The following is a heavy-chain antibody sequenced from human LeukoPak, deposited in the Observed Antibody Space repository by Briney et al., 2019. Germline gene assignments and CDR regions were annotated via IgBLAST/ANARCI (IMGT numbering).Heavy chain of an antibody. J-gene: IGHJ4*02. D-gene: IGHD1-26*01. CDR2: ISSSSTI. Sequence: GGSLRLSCAASGFTFSSYSMNWVRQAPGKGLEWVSYISSSSTIYYADSVRGRFTISRDNAKNSLYLQMNSLRAEDTAMYYCARDSGSYSVDYWGQGTLVTVSS. CDR1: GFTFSSYS. CDR3: ARDSGSYSVDY. V-gene: IGHV3-48*01.